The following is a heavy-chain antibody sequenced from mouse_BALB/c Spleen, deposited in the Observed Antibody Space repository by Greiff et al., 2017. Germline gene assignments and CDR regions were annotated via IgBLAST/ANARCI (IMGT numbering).Heavy chain of an antibody. CDR3: TRSWDDFDY. CDR2: IRLKSNNYAT. Sequence: EVKVEESGGGLVQPGGSMKLSCVASGFTFSNYWMNWVRQSPEKGLEWVAEIRLKSNNYATHYAESVKGRFTISRDDSKSSVYLQMDNLRAEDTGSDSYTRSWDDFDYWGQGTTLTVSS. CDR1: GFTFSNYW. J-gene: IGHJ2*01. D-gene: IGHD4-1*01. V-gene: IGHV6-6*02.